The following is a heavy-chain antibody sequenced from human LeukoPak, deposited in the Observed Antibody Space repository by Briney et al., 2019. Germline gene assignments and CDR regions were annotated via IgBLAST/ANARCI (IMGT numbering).Heavy chain of an antibody. V-gene: IGHV4-61*08. D-gene: IGHD1-26*01. CDR2: IYYSGST. CDR1: GGSISSGGYY. Sequence: SETLSLTCTVSGGSISSGGYYWSWIRQPPGKGLEYIGDIYYSGSTNYNPSLKSRVTISVDTSKNRFSLKLSSVTAADTAVYYCARAAGSYSKYYFDYWGQGTLVTVSS. J-gene: IGHJ4*02. CDR3: ARAAGSYSKYYFDY.